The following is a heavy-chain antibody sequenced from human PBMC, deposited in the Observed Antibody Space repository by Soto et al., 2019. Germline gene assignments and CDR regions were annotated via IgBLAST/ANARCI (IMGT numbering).Heavy chain of an antibody. J-gene: IGHJ4*02. CDR1: GFSLSTSGVG. Sequence: QITLKESGPTLVKPTQTLTLTCTFSGFSLSTSGVGVGWIRQPPGKALEWLAIIYWDDEKRYSPSLKTRLTLTKDTSKNQVVLTMPNVDPVDTATYYCAHRAYFDSGKQFDYWGQGTLVSVSS. CDR3: AHRAYFDSGKQFDY. V-gene: IGHV2-5*02. CDR2: IYWDDEK. D-gene: IGHD3-10*01.